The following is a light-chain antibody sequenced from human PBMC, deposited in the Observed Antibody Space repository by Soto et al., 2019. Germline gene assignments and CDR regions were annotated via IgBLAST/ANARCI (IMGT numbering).Light chain of an antibody. CDR3: AAWDDSLNGRAV. Sequence: QAVVTQPPSASGTPGQRVTNSCSGSDSNIGSNTVNWYQQVPGTAPKLLIYSNSQRPSGVPDRFSGSKSGTSASLAISGLQSEDEGDYYCAAWDDSLNGRAVFGGGTKLTVL. V-gene: IGLV1-44*01. J-gene: IGLJ3*02. CDR1: DSNIGSNT. CDR2: SNS.